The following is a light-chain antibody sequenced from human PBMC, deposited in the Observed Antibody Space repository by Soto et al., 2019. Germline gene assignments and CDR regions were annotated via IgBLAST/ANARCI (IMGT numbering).Light chain of an antibody. Sequence: EIVLTQSPGTLSLSPGERATLSCRASQSVSSSYLVWYQQQRGQAPRLLISGASSRATGIPDRFSGSVSGTDFTLTISRLELEDFAVDYCQLHTNYPHMYTFGQGTRLEIK. CDR1: QSVSSSY. V-gene: IGKV3-20*01. CDR2: GAS. CDR3: QLHTNYPHMYT. J-gene: IGKJ2*01.